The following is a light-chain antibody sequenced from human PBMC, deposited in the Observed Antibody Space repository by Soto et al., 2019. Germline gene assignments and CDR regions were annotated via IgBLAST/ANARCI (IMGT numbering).Light chain of an antibody. CDR3: QQYSRTPLT. V-gene: IGKV3-20*01. J-gene: IGKJ4*01. CDR1: QSVTNFY. Sequence: EIVLTQSPGTLSLSPGERATLSCRARQSVTNFYLAWYQQKTGQAPRLLIYGASSRATGIPDRFSGSGSGTDFTLTISRLEPEDFAVYYCQQYSRTPLTFGGGTKVEIK. CDR2: GAS.